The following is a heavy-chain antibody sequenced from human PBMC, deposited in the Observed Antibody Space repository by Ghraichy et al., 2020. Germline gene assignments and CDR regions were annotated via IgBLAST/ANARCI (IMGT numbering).Heavy chain of an antibody. D-gene: IGHD2-2*01. V-gene: IGHV4-59*01. J-gene: IGHJ5*02. Sequence: SQTLSLTCTVSGDSLNNYYWRWIRQAPGKGLEWIGSIYHNGRTKYNPSLKSRVTMSVDTSKNQFSLSLTSVTAADTAVFYCARDQEWRASSSGFDPWGQGTLVSVSP. CDR3: ARDQEWRASSSGFDP. CDR2: IYHNGRT. CDR1: GDSLNNYY.